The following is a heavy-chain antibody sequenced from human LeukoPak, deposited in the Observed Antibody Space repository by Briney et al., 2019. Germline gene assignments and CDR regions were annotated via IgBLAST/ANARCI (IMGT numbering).Heavy chain of an antibody. D-gene: IGHD3-10*01. Sequence: SQTLSLTCTVSGGSISSGSDYWSWIRQPAGKGLEWIGRIYTSGSTNYNPSLKSRVTISVDTSKNQFSLKLSSVTAAETAVYYCACEYRYGSGSSRNYFDYWGQGTLVTVSS. CDR2: IYTSGST. J-gene: IGHJ4*02. CDR3: ACEYRYGSGSSRNYFDY. V-gene: IGHV4-61*02. CDR1: GGSISSGSDY.